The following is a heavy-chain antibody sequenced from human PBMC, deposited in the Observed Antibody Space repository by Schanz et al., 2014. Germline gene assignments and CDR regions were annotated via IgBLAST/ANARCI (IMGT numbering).Heavy chain of an antibody. Sequence: VQLVESGGGLVQPGGSLRLSCAASGFTFSSYAMSWVRQAPGKGLEWVSSIVGGGGRTYYADSVKGRFTISRDNGETSVYLQINSLRVEDTAVYYCARFLARYQYYGVDVWGQGTTVTVSS. CDR3: ARFLARYQYYGVDV. CDR1: GFTFSSYA. D-gene: IGHD3-3*01. J-gene: IGHJ6*02. V-gene: IGHV3-23*04. CDR2: IVGGGGRT.